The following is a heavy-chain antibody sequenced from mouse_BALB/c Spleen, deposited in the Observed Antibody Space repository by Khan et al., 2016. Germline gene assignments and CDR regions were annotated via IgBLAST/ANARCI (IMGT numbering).Heavy chain of an antibody. J-gene: IGHJ1*01. V-gene: IGHV5-9-3*01. CDR3: ATRRYYGSSGYFDV. D-gene: IGHD1-1*01. CDR1: GFTFSSYA. CDR2: ISSGGSYT. Sequence: EVELVESGGGLVKPGGSLKLSCAASGFTFSSYAMSWVRQTPEKRLEWVASISSGGSYTYYPDSVKGRFTISRDNAYNTLYLQLSSLTSEDSAMYYCATRRYYGSSGYFDVWSAGTTVTVSS.